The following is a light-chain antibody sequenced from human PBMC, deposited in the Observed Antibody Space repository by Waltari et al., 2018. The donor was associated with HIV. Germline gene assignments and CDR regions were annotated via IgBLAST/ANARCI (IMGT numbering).Light chain of an antibody. Sequence: QSVLTQTPSASGTPGQSVTIHCSGSSSNIGSNYVYWYQQLPGTAPKLLSYRNNQRPSGVPYRFSGSKAGTSASLAISGLRSEDEADYYCATWDDSLSGLWVFGGGTKLTVL. V-gene: IGLV1-47*01. CDR1: SSNIGSNY. CDR2: RNN. CDR3: ATWDDSLSGLWV. J-gene: IGLJ3*02.